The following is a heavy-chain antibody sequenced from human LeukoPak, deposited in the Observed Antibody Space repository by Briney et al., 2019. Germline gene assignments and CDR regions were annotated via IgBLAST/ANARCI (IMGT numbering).Heavy chain of an antibody. V-gene: IGHV1-24*01. CDR1: GYTLTELS. CDR2: FDPEDGET. CDR3: ARDHYYDSSGFVDY. Sequence: GASVKVSCEVSGYTLTELSMHWVRQAPGKGLEWMGGFDPEDGETIYAQKFQGRVTMTEDTSTDTAYMELSSLRSEDTAVYYCARDHYYDSSGFVDYWGQGTLVTVSS. J-gene: IGHJ4*02. D-gene: IGHD3-22*01.